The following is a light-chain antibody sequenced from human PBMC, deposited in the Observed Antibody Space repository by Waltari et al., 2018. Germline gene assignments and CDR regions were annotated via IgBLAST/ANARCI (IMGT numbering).Light chain of an antibody. CDR1: RDIRNY. CDR3: QQPPGT. Sequence: DIQLTQSPSFLPASVGDRVTFTCRASRDIRNYFAWYQQKSGKAPKLLIFAASTLQSGVPSRFSGSGSGTEFTLTISSLQPEDLATYYCQQPPGTFGGGTKVEIK. V-gene: IGKV1-9*01. J-gene: IGKJ4*01. CDR2: AAS.